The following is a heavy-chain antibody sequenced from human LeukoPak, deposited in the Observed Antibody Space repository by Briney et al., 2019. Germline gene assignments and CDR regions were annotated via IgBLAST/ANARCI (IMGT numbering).Heavy chain of an antibody. J-gene: IGHJ5*02. CDR1: GCTFSDYY. CDR2: INSSSSDR. V-gene: IGHV3-11*05. Sequence: PGGSLTLSCAASGCTFSDYYMSWIRQAPGKGLEWVSYINSSSSDRNYADSVKGRFTISRDNAPNSLYLQMNRLRAEDTAVYYCARGGNHGESWGQGTLVTVSP. D-gene: IGHD4-17*01. CDR3: ARGGNHGES.